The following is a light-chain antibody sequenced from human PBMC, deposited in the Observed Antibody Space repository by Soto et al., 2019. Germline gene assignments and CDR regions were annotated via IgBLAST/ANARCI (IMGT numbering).Light chain of an antibody. Sequence: QSVRTQPRSVSVSPGQSVTISCTGTSSDVGAYNYVSWYQQHPGKAPKLMTYDVSKRPSGVPDRFSGSKSGNTASLTISGLQAEDEADYYCCSYADNYSYVFGTGTKVTVL. V-gene: IGLV2-11*01. CDR2: DVS. CDR1: SSDVGAYNY. J-gene: IGLJ1*01. CDR3: CSYADNYSYV.